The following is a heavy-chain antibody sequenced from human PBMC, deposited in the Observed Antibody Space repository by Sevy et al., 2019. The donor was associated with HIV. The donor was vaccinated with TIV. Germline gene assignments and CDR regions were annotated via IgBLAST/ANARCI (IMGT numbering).Heavy chain of an antibody. CDR3: ATPRVSDWNGGTGGYFDI. V-gene: IGHV4-39*01. Sequence: SETLSLTCTVSGGSISTSSYYWGWIRQPPGKGLEWIGSLYSPGSRSYSPTLQSRVTISVDSSKNLFSLKLTSVTAADTAVYYCATPRVSDWNGGTGGYFDIWGRGTLVTVSS. CDR2: LYSPGSR. D-gene: IGHD1-1*01. CDR1: GGSISTSSYY. J-gene: IGHJ2*01.